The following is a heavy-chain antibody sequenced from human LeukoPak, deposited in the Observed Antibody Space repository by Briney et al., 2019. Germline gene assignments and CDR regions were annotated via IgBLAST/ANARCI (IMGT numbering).Heavy chain of an antibody. CDR1: GGSVSSGGYY. V-gene: IGHV4-61*02. J-gene: IGHJ4*02. D-gene: IGHD3-16*01. CDR2: IYTSGST. CDR3: ARDQGYGLISPTYFDY. Sequence: TLSLTCTVSGGSVSSGGYYWSWIRQPAGKGLEWIGRIYTSGSTNYNPSLKSRVTISVDTSKNQFSLKLSSMTAADTAVYYCARDQGYGLISPTYFDYWGQGTLVTVSS.